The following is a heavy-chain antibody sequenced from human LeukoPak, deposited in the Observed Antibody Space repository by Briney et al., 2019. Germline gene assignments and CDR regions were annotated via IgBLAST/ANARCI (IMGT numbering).Heavy chain of an antibody. CDR3: AKDRGFTLRDGGMFDS. CDR1: GFTFSNYA. D-gene: IGHD5-24*01. CDR2: ISGTDGTK. V-gene: IGHV3-23*01. J-gene: IGHJ4*02. Sequence: GASLRLSCAASGFTFSNYAMNWVRQVPGKGLEWVSGISGTDGTKYDAESVGGRFTVSRDNSKNTLYLQMSSLRAEDTAIYYCAKDRGFTLRDGGMFDSWGQGTLVTVSS.